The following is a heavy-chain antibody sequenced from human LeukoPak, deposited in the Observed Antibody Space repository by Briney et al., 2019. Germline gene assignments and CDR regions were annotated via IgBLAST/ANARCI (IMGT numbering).Heavy chain of an antibody. CDR1: GGSISSGGYS. Sequence: SETLSLTCAVSGGSISSGGYSWSWIRQPPGKGLEWIGYIYDSGSKYYNPSLKSRVTISVDKSKNQFSLNLSSVTAADTADYYCARGVPAAVINYFDYWGQGTLVTVSS. D-gene: IGHD2-2*01. CDR2: IYDSGSK. CDR3: ARGVPAAVINYFDY. V-gene: IGHV4-30-2*01. J-gene: IGHJ4*02.